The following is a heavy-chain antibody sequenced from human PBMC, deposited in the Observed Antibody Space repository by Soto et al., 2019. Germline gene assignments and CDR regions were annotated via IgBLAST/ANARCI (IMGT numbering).Heavy chain of an antibody. CDR2: ISYDGSNK. D-gene: IGHD6-6*01. J-gene: IGHJ4*02. Sequence: GGSLRLSCAASGFTFSSYAMHWVRQAPGKGLEWVAVISYDGSNKYYADSVKGRFTISRDNSKNTLYLQMNSLRAEDTAVYYCARDSRIAAHFDYWGQGTLVTVSS. CDR3: ARDSRIAAHFDY. V-gene: IGHV3-30-3*01. CDR1: GFTFSSYA.